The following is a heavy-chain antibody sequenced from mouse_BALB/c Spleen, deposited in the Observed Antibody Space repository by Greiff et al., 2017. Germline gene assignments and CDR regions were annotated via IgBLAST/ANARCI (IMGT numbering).Heavy chain of an antibody. CDR1: GFAFSSYD. CDR3: ARQTISWPCLLDY. CDR2: ISSGGGST. V-gene: IGHV5-12-1*01. Sequence: EVQLQESGGGLVKPGGSLKLSCAASGFAFSSYDMSWVRQTPEKRLEWVAYISSGGGSTYYPDTVKGRFTISRDNAKNTLYLQMSSLKSEDTAMYYCARQTISWPCLLDYWGQGTTLTVSS. J-gene: IGHJ2*01.